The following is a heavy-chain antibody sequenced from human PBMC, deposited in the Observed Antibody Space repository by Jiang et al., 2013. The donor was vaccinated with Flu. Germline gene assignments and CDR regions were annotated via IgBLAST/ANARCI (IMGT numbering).Heavy chain of an antibody. D-gene: IGHD6-6*01. Sequence: SGAEVKKPGASVKVSCKASGYTFTSYAMHWVRQAPGQRLEWMGWINAGNGNTKYSQKFQGRVTITRDTSASTAYMELSSLRSEDTAVYYCASSRLAARPDPLGYYYMDVWGKGTTVTVSS. J-gene: IGHJ6*03. V-gene: IGHV1-3*01. CDR3: ASSRLAARPDPLGYYYMDV. CDR1: GYTFTSYA. CDR2: INAGNGNT.